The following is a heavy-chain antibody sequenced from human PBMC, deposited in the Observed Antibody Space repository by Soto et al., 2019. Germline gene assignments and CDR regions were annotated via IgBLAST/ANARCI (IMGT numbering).Heavy chain of an antibody. V-gene: IGHV3-21*01. J-gene: IGHJ4*02. D-gene: IGHD5-12*01. CDR1: GFTFSSYS. CDR2: ISSSSSYI. CDR3: ARDLREMATRRNYFDY. Sequence: EVQLVESGGGLVQPGGSLRLSCAASGFTFSSYSMNWVRQAPGKGLEWVSSISSSSSYIYYADSVKGRFTISRDNAKNSLYLQMNSLRAEDTAVYYCARDLREMATRRNYFDYWGQGTLVTVSS.